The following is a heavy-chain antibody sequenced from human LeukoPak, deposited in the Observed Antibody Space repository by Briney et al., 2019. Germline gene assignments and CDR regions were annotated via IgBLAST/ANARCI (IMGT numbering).Heavy chain of an antibody. CDR3: ARDYCSSTSCLFDY. D-gene: IGHD2-2*01. CDR1: GYTFTSYD. CDR2: INPNSGDT. Sequence: ASVKVSCKASGYTFTSYDINWVRQATGQGLEWMGRINPNSGDTNYAQKFQGRVTMTRDTSISTAYMELSRLRSDDTAVYYCARDYCSSTSCLFDYWGQGALVTVSS. V-gene: IGHV1-2*06. J-gene: IGHJ4*02.